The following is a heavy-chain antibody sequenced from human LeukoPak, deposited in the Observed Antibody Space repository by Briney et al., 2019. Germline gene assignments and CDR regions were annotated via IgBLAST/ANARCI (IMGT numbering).Heavy chain of an antibody. CDR1: GFTFSSYG. J-gene: IGHJ4*02. CDR3: TTVKDMTSWALEY. Sequence: GGSLRLSCAASGFTFSSYGMHWVRQAPGKGLEWVAFIRYDGSNKYYADSVKGRFTISRDNSKNTLYLQMNSLKTEDTAVYYCTTVKDMTSWALEYWGQGTLVTVSS. D-gene: IGHD2-15*01. CDR2: IRYDGSNK. V-gene: IGHV3-30*02.